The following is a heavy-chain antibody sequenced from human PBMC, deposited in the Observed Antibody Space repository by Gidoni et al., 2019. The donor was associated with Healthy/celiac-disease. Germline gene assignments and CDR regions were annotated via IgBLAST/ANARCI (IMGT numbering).Heavy chain of an antibody. Sequence: EVQLVESGGGLVQPGRSLRLSCAASGFTFGDYAMHWVRQAPGKGLEWVSGSSWNSGSIGYADSVKGRFTISRDNAKNSLYLQMNSLRAEDTALYYCAKDLGSSWYRYYFDYWGQGTLVTVSS. CDR1: GFTFGDYA. V-gene: IGHV3-9*01. J-gene: IGHJ4*02. CDR2: SSWNSGSI. D-gene: IGHD6-13*01. CDR3: AKDLGSSWYRYYFDY.